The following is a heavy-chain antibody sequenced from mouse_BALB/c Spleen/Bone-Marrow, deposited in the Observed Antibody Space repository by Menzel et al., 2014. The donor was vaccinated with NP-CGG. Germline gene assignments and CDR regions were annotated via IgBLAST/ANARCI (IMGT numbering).Heavy chain of an antibody. CDR2: ISSGSSTI. Sequence: EVQLQESGGGLVQPGGSRKLSCAASGFTFSSFGMHWVRQAPEKGLEWAAYISSGSSTIYYADTVKGRFTISRDNPKNPLFLQMTNLRSEDTDMYYCARSSDYYGSSPYVFWGQGTLVTVSA. CDR1: GFTFSSFG. J-gene: IGHJ3*01. D-gene: IGHD1-1*01. V-gene: IGHV5-17*02. CDR3: ARSSDYYGSSPYVF.